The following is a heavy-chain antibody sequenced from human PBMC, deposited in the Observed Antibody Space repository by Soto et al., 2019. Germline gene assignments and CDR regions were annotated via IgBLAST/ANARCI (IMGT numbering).Heavy chain of an antibody. Sequence: DVQLLESGGGLVQPGGSLRLSCAASGFSFSSYAMVWVRQAPGKGLEWVSGISARGGSSYFADSVKGRFTISRDNSKNVLSLEMNSLRADDTAIYYCAEGSSEYSASVDTWGQGTLVLVSS. CDR3: AEGSSEYSASVDT. J-gene: IGHJ5*02. D-gene: IGHD4-4*01. CDR1: GFSFSSYA. V-gene: IGHV3-23*01. CDR2: ISARGGSS.